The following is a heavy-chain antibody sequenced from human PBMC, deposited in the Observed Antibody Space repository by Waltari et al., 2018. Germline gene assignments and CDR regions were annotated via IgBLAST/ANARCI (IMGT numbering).Heavy chain of an antibody. J-gene: IGHJ3*02. D-gene: IGHD3-3*01. Sequence: DVQLVQSGTEVKKPGESLKISCQGSGYNFSNFWIVWVRLMAGKGLAGLGLTYPRDSDVRYSPSVEGKVTNSVDKSGNTPYLQWSRLKSSDTAIYFCARPATFNAPIWSGYYPPYDAFDIWGEGTAVTVSS. V-gene: IGHV5-51*01. CDR3: ARPATFNAPIWSGYYPPYDAFDI. CDR2: TYPRDSDV. CDR1: GYNFSNFW.